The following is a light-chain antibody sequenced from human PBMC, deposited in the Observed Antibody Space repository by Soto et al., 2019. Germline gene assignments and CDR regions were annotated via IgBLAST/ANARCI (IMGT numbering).Light chain of an antibody. J-gene: IGLJ1*01. V-gene: IGLV2-11*01. Sequence: QSALTQPRSVSGSPGQSVTISCTGTSSDVGGYNYVSWYQQHPGKAPKLMIYDVGKRPSGVPDRFSGSNSGNTASLTISGLHAEDEADYYCCSNAGSYTYVFGTGTKLTVL. CDR2: DVG. CDR3: CSNAGSYTYV. CDR1: SSDVGGYNY.